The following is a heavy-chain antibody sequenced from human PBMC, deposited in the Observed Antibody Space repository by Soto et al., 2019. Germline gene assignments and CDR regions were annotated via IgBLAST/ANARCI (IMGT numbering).Heavy chain of an antibody. D-gene: IGHD4-17*01. J-gene: IGHJ4*02. V-gene: IGHV1-8*01. CDR2: MNPHSGDT. CDR3: ARQRAVDY. Sequence: QVQLVQSGAEVKKPGASVKVSCKASGYTFVNYEINWVRQATGQGLEWLGWMNPHSGDTFYAQNFQGRVTMTRNTSITTAYRELNSLKAEDWAVDYCARQRAVDYWGEGTLVTVSS. CDR1: GYTFVNYE.